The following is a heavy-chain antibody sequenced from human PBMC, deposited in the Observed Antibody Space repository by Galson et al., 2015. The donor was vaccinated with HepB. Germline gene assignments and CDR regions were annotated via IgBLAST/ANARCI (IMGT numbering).Heavy chain of an antibody. D-gene: IGHD5-12*01. Sequence: CAISGDSVSSNSAAWNWIRQSPSRGLEWLGRTYYRSKWCSDYTVSMKSRITINPDTSKNQFSLQLNSVTPEDTAVYYCARTVSGSVDYWGQGTLVTVSS. CDR2: TYYRSKWCS. CDR1: GDSVSSNSAA. CDR3: ARTVSGSVDY. V-gene: IGHV6-1*01. J-gene: IGHJ4*02.